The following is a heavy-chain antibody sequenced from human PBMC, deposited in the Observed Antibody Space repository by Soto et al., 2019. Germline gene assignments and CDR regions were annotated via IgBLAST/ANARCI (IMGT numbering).Heavy chain of an antibody. CDR1: GFTFSDYY. D-gene: IGHD3-3*01. Sequence: PGGSLRLSCAASGFTFSDYYMSWIRQAPGKGLEWVSYISSSSSYTNYADSLKGRFTISIDNDKNSLYLQMNSLRAEDTAVYYCASDRFWYYDFWSGYNNYYYYCMDVWGQGTTVTVSS. J-gene: IGHJ6*02. CDR2: ISSSSSYT. CDR3: ASDRFWYYDFWSGYNNYYYYCMDV. V-gene: IGHV3-11*06.